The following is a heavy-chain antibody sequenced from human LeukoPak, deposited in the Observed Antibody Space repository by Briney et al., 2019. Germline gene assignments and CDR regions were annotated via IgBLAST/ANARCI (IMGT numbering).Heavy chain of an antibody. V-gene: IGHV3-74*03. CDR2: IRPEGTTT. CDR1: GFTFSTYW. CDR3: ARDLDWILFDY. Sequence: GGSLRLCCAASGFTFSTYWMHWVRQAPGKGLVWVSRIRPEGTTTAYADSVKGRFTISRDNAKNTLFLQMNSLSAEDTAVYYCARDLDWILFDYWGQGTLVTVSS. J-gene: IGHJ4*02. D-gene: IGHD3-9*01.